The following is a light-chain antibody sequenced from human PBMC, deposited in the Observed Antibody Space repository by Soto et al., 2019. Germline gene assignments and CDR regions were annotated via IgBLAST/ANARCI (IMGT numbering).Light chain of an antibody. Sequence: DIHLTQSPSSLSASVGDRVPISCRATQGIGTYLTWYQQKPGRAPNLLIYDASTLQTGAPSRFSGRASATDFTLTISSLQPEDVGTYFCQQTYSTPPCTFGQGTRVDI. J-gene: IGKJ1*01. CDR2: DAS. CDR1: QGIGTY. CDR3: QQTYSTPPCT. V-gene: IGKV1-39*01.